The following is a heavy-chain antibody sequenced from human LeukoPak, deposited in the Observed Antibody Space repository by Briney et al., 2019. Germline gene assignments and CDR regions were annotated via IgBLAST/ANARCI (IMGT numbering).Heavy chain of an antibody. CDR1: GFTFSSYA. V-gene: IGHV3-23*01. CDR2: ISGNGGST. D-gene: IGHD2-15*01. J-gene: IGHJ4*02. Sequence: PGGSLRLSCAASGFTFSSYAMSWVRQAPGKGLEWVSAISGNGGSTYYADSVKGRFTISRDNSKNTLYLQMNSLRAEDTAVYYCATSLAVVAATSYFDYWGQGTLVTVSS. CDR3: ATSLAVVAATSYFDY.